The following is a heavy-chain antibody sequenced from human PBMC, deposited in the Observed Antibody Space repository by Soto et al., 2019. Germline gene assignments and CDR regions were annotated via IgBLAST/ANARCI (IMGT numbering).Heavy chain of an antibody. J-gene: IGHJ4*02. CDR2: INSDGSST. CDR3: ARTSGSYGYIGY. D-gene: IGHD1-26*01. Sequence: EVQLVESGGGLVQPGGSLSLSGAASGFTFSSYWMHWVRQAPGKGLVWVSRINSDGSSTSYADSVKGRFTISRDNAKNTLYLQMNSLRAEDTAVYYCARTSGSYGYIGYWGQGTLVTVSS. CDR1: GFTFSSYW. V-gene: IGHV3-74*01.